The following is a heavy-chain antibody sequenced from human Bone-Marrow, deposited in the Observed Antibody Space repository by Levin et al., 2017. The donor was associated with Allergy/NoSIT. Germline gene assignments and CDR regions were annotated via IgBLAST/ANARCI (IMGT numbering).Heavy chain of an antibody. V-gene: IGHV4-39*02. D-gene: IGHD2-2*01. CDR3: ARLPSSTSRFDL. CDR2: ISSSANI. J-gene: IGHJ4*02. Sequence: HSETLSLTCTVLGGSISSSTYYWGWIRQPPGKGLEWIATISSSANIYYNPTLKSRLTISVDTSENHFSLDLTSVTAADTAVYYCARLPSSTSRFDLWGQGFLVTVSS. CDR1: GGSISSSTYY.